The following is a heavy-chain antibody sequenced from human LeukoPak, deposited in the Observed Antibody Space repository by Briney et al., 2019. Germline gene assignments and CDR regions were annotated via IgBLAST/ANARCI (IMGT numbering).Heavy chain of an antibody. J-gene: IGHJ6*02. CDR3: AALGVATINDYYGMDV. CDR1: GDSISNYY. Sequence: SETLSLTCTVSGDSISNYYWSWIRQPAGKGLEWIGRIYTSGSTNYNPSLKSRVTMSVDTSKNQFSLKLSSVTAADTAVYYCAALGVATINDYYGMDVWGQGTTVTVSS. D-gene: IGHD5-12*01. CDR2: IYTSGST. V-gene: IGHV4-4*07.